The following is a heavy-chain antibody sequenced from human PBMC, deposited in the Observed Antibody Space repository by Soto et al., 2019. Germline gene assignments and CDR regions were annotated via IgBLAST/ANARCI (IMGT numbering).Heavy chain of an antibody. J-gene: IGHJ4*02. CDR1: GGSFSGYY. CDR3: VTSLWFGTQPEI. D-gene: IGHD3-10*01. V-gene: IGHV4-34*01. Sequence: QVQLQQWGAGLLKPSETLSLTRAVYGGSFSGYYWTWFRQPPGKGLEWIGEISPSGTTKYIPSLKSRVTISADTSKNQFSLKVTSVTAADTAVYYCVTSLWFGTQPEIWGQGALVTVSS. CDR2: ISPSGTT.